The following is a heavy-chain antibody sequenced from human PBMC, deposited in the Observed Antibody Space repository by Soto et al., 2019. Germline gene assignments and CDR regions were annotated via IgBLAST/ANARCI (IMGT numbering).Heavy chain of an antibody. J-gene: IGHJ6*02. CDR2: IGASGMTT. CDR3: AKSNSGSHRYGLDV. V-gene: IGHV3-23*01. CDR1: GFTFDSYP. Sequence: GGSLRLSCAASGFTFDSYPMSWVRQAPGKGLEWVSAIGASGMTTLYAGSVKGRFTFSRDNPQTTLYLQMNSLRAEDTAVYYCAKSNSGSHRYGLDVWGQGTTVTVSS. D-gene: IGHD1-26*01.